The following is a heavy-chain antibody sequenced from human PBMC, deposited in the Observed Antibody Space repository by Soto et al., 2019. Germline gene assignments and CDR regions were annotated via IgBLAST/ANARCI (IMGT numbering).Heavy chain of an antibody. V-gene: IGHV4-59*01. D-gene: IGHD5-12*01. CDR3: ARAGGYNSDPPRGNWFDP. CDR1: GGSISSYY. J-gene: IGHJ5*02. CDR2: IYYSGST. Sequence: SETLSLTCTVSGGSISSYYWSWIRQPPGKGLEWIGYIYYSGSTNYNPSLKSRVTISVDTSKNQFSLKLSSVTAADTAVYYCARAGGYNSDPPRGNWFDPWGQGTLVTISS.